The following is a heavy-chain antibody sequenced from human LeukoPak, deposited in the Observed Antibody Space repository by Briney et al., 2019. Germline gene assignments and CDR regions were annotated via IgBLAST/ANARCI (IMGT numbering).Heavy chain of an antibody. D-gene: IGHD3-22*01. CDR2: IYYSGST. CDR3: ARVSANYYDSSGYSGMDV. J-gene: IGHJ6*02. V-gene: IGHV4-39*07. CDR1: GGSISSSSYY. Sequence: SETLSLTCTVSGGSISSSSYYWGWIRQPPGKGLEWIGSIYYSGSTYYNPSLKSRVTISVDTSKNQFSLKLSSVTAADTAVYYCARVSANYYDSSGYSGMDVWGQGTTVTVSS.